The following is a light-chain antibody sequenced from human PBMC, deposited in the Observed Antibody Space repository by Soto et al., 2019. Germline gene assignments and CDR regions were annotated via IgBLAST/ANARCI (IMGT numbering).Light chain of an antibody. CDR2: GAS. CDR3: QQYGSSPPP. V-gene: IGKV3-20*01. J-gene: IGKJ1*01. CDR1: QSVSSWY. Sequence: ETLLTQSPGTLSLSPGERATLSCRASQSVSSWYLAMYQKRRGQAPRLLVKGASTMATGNPDRLSGSGSGTDFTLNISILEPEDLAIYYCQQYGSSPPPCGQGTK.